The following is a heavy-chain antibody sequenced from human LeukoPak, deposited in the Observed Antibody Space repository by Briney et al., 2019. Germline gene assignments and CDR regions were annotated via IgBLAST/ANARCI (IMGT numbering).Heavy chain of an antibody. CDR1: GFTFSSYA. Sequence: HPGGSLRLSCAASGFTFSSYAMSWVRQAPGKGLEWVSAISGSGGSTYYADSVKGRFTISRDNSKNTLYLQMNSLRAEDTAVYYCARENQSARIVGATYAFDIWGQGTMVTVSS. CDR2: ISGSGGST. V-gene: IGHV3-23*01. J-gene: IGHJ3*02. CDR3: ARENQSARIVGATYAFDI. D-gene: IGHD1-26*01.